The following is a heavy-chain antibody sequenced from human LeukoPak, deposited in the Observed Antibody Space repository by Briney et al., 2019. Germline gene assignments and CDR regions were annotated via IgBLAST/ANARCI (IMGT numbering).Heavy chain of an antibody. Sequence: PGGSLRLSCAASGFAFSSYAMSWVRQAPGKGLEWVSAISGSGGSTYYADSMKGRFTISRDNSKNTLYLQMNSLRAEDTAVYYCAKGPRGGVVVTAMYFDYWGQGTLVTVSS. CDR2: ISGSGGST. V-gene: IGHV3-23*01. D-gene: IGHD2-21*02. J-gene: IGHJ4*02. CDR3: AKGPRGGVVVTAMYFDY. CDR1: GFAFSSYA.